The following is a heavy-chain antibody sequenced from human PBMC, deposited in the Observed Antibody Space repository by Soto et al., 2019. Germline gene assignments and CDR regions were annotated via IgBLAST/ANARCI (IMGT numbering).Heavy chain of an antibody. V-gene: IGHV1-69*13. CDR2: IIPIFGTA. Sequence: SVKVSCKASGGTFSSYAISWVRQAPGQGLEWMGGIIPIFGTANYAQKFQGRVTITADESTSTAYMELSSLRSADTAVYYCARIKYDFWSGSTKEYYYYGMDVWGQGTTVTVSS. J-gene: IGHJ6*02. CDR1: GGTFSSYA. D-gene: IGHD3-3*01. CDR3: ARIKYDFWSGSTKEYYYYGMDV.